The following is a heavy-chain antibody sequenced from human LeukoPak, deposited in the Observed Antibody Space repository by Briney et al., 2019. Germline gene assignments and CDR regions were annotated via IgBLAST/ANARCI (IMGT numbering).Heavy chain of an antibody. CDR1: GFTFSSYA. V-gene: IGHV3-23*01. D-gene: IGHD2-2*01. CDR2: ISGSGGST. Sequence: GGSLRLSCAASGFTFSSYAMSWVRQAPGKGLEWVSAISGSGGSTYYADSVKGRFTISRDTSKNTLYLQMNSLRAEDTAIYYCAKEVVPGTSRSFDYWGQGTLVTVSS. CDR3: AKEVVPGTSRSFDY. J-gene: IGHJ4*02.